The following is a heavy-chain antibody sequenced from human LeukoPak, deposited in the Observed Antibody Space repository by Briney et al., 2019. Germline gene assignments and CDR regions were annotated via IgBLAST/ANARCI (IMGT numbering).Heavy chain of an antibody. CDR2: ISSSSYI. Sequence: PGGSLRLSCAASGFTFSSYSMNWVRQAPGKGLEWVSSISSSSYIYYADSVKGRFTISRDNAKNSLYLQMNSLRAEDTAVYYCARDRYYYDSSGSFDIWGQGTMVTVSS. D-gene: IGHD3-22*01. CDR1: GFTFSSYS. CDR3: ARDRYYYDSSGSFDI. J-gene: IGHJ3*02. V-gene: IGHV3-21*01.